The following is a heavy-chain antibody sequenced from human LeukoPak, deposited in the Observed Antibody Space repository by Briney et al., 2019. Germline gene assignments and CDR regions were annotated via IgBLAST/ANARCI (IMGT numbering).Heavy chain of an antibody. CDR3: AKDRNSGSYEGGEDFDY. V-gene: IGHV3-23*01. CDR2: ISGNGGST. Sequence: PGGSLRLSCAASGFTFSSYAMSWVRQAPGKGLEWVSAISGNGGSTYYADSVKGRFTISRDNSKNTLYLQMNSLRAEDTAVYYCAKDRNSGSYEGGEDFDYWGQGTLVTVSS. D-gene: IGHD1-26*01. J-gene: IGHJ4*02. CDR1: GFTFSSYA.